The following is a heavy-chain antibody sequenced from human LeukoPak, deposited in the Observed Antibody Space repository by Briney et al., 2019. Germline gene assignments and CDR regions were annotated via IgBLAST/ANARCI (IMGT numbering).Heavy chain of an antibody. Sequence: ASVKVSCKASGYTFTSYAMNWVRQAPGQGLEWMGWINTNTGNPTYAQGFTGRFVFSLDTSVSTAYLQISSLKAEDTAVYYCARSSTYYYDSSGYQISYYFDYWGQGTLVTVSS. J-gene: IGHJ4*02. D-gene: IGHD3-22*01. V-gene: IGHV7-4-1*02. CDR1: GYTFTSYA. CDR3: ARSSTYYYDSSGYQISYYFDY. CDR2: INTNTGNP.